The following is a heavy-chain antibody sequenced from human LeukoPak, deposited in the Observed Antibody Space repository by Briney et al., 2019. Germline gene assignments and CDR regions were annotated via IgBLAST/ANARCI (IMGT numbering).Heavy chain of an antibody. J-gene: IGHJ4*02. CDR1: GFSFSSCA. V-gene: IGHV3-30-3*01. CDR2: ISYDGSNK. D-gene: IGHD1-26*01. CDR3: ARVAVGDTYYFDY. Sequence: GGSLRLSCAASGFSFSSCAMHWVRQAPGKGLEWVAVISYDGSNKYYADSVKGRFTISRDNSKYTLYLQMNSLRAEDTAVYYCARVAVGDTYYFDYWGQGTLVTVSS.